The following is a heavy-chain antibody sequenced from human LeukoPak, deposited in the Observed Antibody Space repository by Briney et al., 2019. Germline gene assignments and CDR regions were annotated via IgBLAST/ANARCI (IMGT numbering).Heavy chain of an antibody. CDR2: IYYSGST. V-gene: IGHV4-39*01. CDR1: GGSISSSSYY. J-gene: IGHJ4*02. D-gene: IGHD6-19*01. Sequence: ETLSLTCTVSGGSISSSSYYWGWIRQPPGKGLEWIGSIYYSGSTYYNPSLKSRVTISVDTSKNQFSLKLSSVTAADTAVYYCARHQLYSSGWYRPANYFDYWGQGTLVTVSS. CDR3: ARHQLYSSGWYRPANYFDY.